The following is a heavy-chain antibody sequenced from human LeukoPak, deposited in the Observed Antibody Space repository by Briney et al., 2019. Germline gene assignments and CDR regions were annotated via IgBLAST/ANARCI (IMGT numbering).Heavy chain of an antibody. V-gene: IGHV4-59*01. CDR2: IYYSGST. J-gene: IGHJ4*02. Sequence: SETLSLTCTVSGGSISSYYWSWIRQPPGKGLEWIGYIYYSGSTNYNPSLKSRVTISVDTSKNQFSLKLSSVTDADTAVYYCASGNTLKGVDYWGQGTLVSVSS. CDR1: GGSISSYY. CDR3: ASGNTLKGVDY. D-gene: IGHD2/OR15-2a*01.